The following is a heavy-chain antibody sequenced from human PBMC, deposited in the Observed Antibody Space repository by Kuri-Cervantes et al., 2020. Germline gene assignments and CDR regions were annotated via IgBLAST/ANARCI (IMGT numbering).Heavy chain of an antibody. Sequence: ESLKISCTVSGVSVSTGTYYWSWIRQPPGKGLEWIGYVYHSGSTIYNPSLKSRVTISVDTSKNQFSLKLRSVTAADTAVYYCARRTNWGSRGYYMDVWGKGTTVTVSS. CDR2: VYHSGST. V-gene: IGHV4-61*01. CDR1: GVSVSTGTYY. J-gene: IGHJ6*03. D-gene: IGHD7-27*01. CDR3: ARRTNWGSRGYYMDV.